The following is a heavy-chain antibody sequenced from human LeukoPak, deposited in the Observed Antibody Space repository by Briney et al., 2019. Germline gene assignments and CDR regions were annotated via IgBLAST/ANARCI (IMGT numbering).Heavy chain of an antibody. CDR1: GYTFASYD. J-gene: IGHJ6*02. CDR3: ARDQGIIGYCSSTSCYSPNLYGMDV. Sequence: SVKVSCKASGYTFASYDINWVRQATGQGLEWMGGIIPIFGTANYAQKFQGRVTITADESTSTAYMELSSLRSEDTAVYYCARDQGIIGYCSSTSCYSPNLYGMDVWGQGTTVAVSS. V-gene: IGHV1-69*13. D-gene: IGHD2-2*02. CDR2: IIPIFGTA.